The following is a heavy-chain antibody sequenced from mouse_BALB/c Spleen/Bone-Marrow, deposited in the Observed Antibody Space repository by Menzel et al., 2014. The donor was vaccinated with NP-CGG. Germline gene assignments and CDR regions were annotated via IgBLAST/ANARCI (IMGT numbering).Heavy chain of an antibody. CDR1: GYTFTSYT. V-gene: IGHV1-4*01. J-gene: IGHJ4*01. Sequence: ESGAELARPGASVKMSCKASGYTFTSYTMHWVKQRPGQGLEWIGYINPSSGYTNYNQRFKDKATLTADKSSSTAYMQLSSLTSEDSAVYYCARRYDYAMDYWGQGTSVTVSS. CDR3: ARRYDYAMDY. CDR2: INPSSGYT. D-gene: IGHD2-14*01.